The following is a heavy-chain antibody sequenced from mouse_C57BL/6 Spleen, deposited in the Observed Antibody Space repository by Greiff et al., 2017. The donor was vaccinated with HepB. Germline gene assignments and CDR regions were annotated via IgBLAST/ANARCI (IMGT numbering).Heavy chain of an antibody. Sequence: QVQLQQSGAELVMPGASVKLSCKASGYTFTSYWMHWVKQRPGQGLEWIGEIDPSDSYTNYNQKFKGKSTLTVDKSSSTAYMQLSSLTSEDSAVYYCARGSYGYFDVWGTGTTVTVSS. CDR1: GYTFTSYW. CDR3: ARGSYGYFDV. V-gene: IGHV1-69*01. CDR2: IDPSDSYT. J-gene: IGHJ1*03.